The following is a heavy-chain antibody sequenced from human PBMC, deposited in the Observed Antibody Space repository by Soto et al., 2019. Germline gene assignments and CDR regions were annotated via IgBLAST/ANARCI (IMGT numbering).Heavy chain of an antibody. V-gene: IGHV4-4*02. CDR1: GGSISSSNW. CDR3: ARAALIDYYYYMDV. J-gene: IGHJ6*03. Sequence: GTLSLTCAVSGGSISSSNWWSWVRQPPGKGLEWIGEIYHSGSTNYNPSLKSRVTISVDTSKNQFSLKLSSVTAADTAVYYCARAALIDYYYYMDVWGKGTTVTVSS. CDR2: IYHSGST.